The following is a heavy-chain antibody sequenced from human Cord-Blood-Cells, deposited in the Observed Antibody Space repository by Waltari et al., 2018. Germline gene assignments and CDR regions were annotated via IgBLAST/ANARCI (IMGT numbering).Heavy chain of an antibody. CDR3: AKDYSGSYYSAFDI. Sequence: EVQLVESGGGLVQPGRSLRLSCAASGFTVDDYAMHWVRQAPGKGLEWVSGISWNSGSIGYADSVKGRFTISRDNAKNSLYLQMNSLRAEDTALYYCAKDYSGSYYSAFDIWGQGTMVTVSS. V-gene: IGHV3-9*01. J-gene: IGHJ3*02. D-gene: IGHD1-26*01. CDR2: ISWNSGSI. CDR1: GFTVDDYA.